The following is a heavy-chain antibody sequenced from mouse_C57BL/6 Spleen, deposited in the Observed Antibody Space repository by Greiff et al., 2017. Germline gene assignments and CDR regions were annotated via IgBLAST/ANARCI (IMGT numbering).Heavy chain of an antibody. Sequence: EVKLMESGPGMVKPSQSLSLTCTVTGYSITSGYDWHWIRHFPGNKLEWMGYISYSGSTNYNPSLKSRISITHDTSENHFFLKLNSVTTEDTATYYCARSSAYYYGSSGSYAMDYWGQGTSVTVSS. J-gene: IGHJ4*01. CDR3: ARSSAYYYGSSGSYAMDY. CDR1: GYSITSGYD. D-gene: IGHD1-1*01. CDR2: ISYSGST. V-gene: IGHV3-1*01.